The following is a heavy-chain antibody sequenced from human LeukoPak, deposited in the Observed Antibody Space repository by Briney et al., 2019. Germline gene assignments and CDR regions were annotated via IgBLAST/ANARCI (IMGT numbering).Heavy chain of an antibody. D-gene: IGHD3-10*01. CDR1: GFTFSSYE. CDR2: ISSSGSTI. V-gene: IGHV3-48*03. Sequence: GGSLRLSCAASGFTFSSYEMNWVRQAPGKGLEWVSYISSSGSTIYYADSVKGRFTISRDNAKNSLYLQMNSLRAEDTAVYYCARNNNYYGDPGWFDPWGREPWSPSPQ. CDR3: ARNNNYYGDPGWFDP. J-gene: IGHJ5*02.